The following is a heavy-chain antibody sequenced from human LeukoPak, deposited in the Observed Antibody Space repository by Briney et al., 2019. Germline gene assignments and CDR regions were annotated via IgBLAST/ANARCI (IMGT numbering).Heavy chain of an antibody. J-gene: IGHJ4*02. V-gene: IGHV3-11*01. Sequence: GGSLTLSCAASGFTFSDYYMSWIRQPPGKGLEWVSYISSSGSTIYYADSVKGRFTISRDNAKNSLYLQMNSLRAEDTAVYYCARGEAYCGGDCSFFDYWGQGTLVTVSS. CDR3: ARGEAYCGGDCSFFDY. CDR2: ISSSGSTI. D-gene: IGHD2-21*02. CDR1: GFTFSDYY.